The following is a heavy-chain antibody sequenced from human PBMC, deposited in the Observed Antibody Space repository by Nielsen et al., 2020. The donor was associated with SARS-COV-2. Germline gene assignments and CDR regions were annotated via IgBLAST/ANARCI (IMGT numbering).Heavy chain of an antibody. CDR1: GFSLSTSGVG. D-gene: IGHD3-22*01. Sequence: SGPTLVKPTQTLTLTCTFSGFSLSTSGVGVGWIRQPPGKALEWLALIYWNDDKRYSPSLKSRLTISKDTSKSQVVLTMTNMDPVDTATYYCARIPRGSYYYDSSGYFDYWGQGTLVTVSS. CDR2: IYWNDDK. J-gene: IGHJ4*02. V-gene: IGHV2-5*01. CDR3: ARIPRGSYYYDSSGYFDY.